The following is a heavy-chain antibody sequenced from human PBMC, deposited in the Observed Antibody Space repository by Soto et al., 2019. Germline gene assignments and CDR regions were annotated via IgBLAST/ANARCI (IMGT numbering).Heavy chain of an antibody. CDR3: ARGGASSTWLDP. V-gene: IGHV4-59*01. CDR2: IYYTGNT. J-gene: IGHJ5*02. CDR1: GGSISGCY. Sequence: SETLSLTCTVSGGSISGCYWSWIRQPPGKGLEWIGYIYYTGNTIYNPSLNSRVTMSVDTSKNQFSLHLNYVTAADTAVYYCARGGASSTWLDPWGQGTLVTVSS. D-gene: IGHD3-10*01.